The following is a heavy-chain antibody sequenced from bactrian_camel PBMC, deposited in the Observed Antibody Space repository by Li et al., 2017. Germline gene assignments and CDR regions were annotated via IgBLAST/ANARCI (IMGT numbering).Heavy chain of an antibody. V-gene: IGHV3-3*01. CDR2: ISRTGGII. D-gene: IGHD2*01. Sequence: HVQLVESGGGSVQAGGSLKLSCRTSPGTFSTYYMAWFRQALGMEREAVAAISRTGGIIEYADSVKGRFTISRDNAVNTVNLTMNNLKPDDTAVYYCAADVNGYWRGQTDGRSLLQEEMYEYWGQGTQVTVS. CDR3: AADVNGYWRGQTDGRSLLQEEMYEY. J-gene: IGHJ4*01. CDR1: PGTFSTYY.